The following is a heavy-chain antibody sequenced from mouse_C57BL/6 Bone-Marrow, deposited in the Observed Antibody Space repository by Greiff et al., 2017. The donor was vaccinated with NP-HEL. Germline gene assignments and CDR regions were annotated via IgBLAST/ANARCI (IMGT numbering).Heavy chain of an antibody. D-gene: IGHD6-2*01. CDR3: TTGVSYAMDY. Sequence: EVQVVESGAELVRPGASVKLSCTASGFNIKDDYMHWVKQRPEQGLEWIGWIDPENGDTEYASKFQGKATITADTSSNTAYLQLSSLTSEDTAVYYCTTGVSYAMDYWGQGTSVTVSS. J-gene: IGHJ4*01. V-gene: IGHV14-4*01. CDR2: IDPENGDT. CDR1: GFNIKDDY.